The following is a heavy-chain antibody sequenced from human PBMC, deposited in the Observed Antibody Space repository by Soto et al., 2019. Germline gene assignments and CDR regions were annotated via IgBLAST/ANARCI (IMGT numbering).Heavy chain of an antibody. CDR3: AKDLEAGTTVTVFDS. D-gene: IGHD4-17*01. Sequence: GVSLRLSCAASGFTFSSYAMSWVRQAPGRGLEWVSGMSGSASNIDYADSVKGRFTISRDNSRNTLFLQMNSLRADDTAVYYCAKDLEAGTTVTVFDSWGQGTLVTVSS. CDR2: MSGSASNI. CDR1: GFTFSSYA. J-gene: IGHJ4*02. V-gene: IGHV3-23*01.